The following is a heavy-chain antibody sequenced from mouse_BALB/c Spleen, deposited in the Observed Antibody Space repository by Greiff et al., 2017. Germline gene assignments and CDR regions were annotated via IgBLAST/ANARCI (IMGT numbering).Heavy chain of an antibody. CDR2: IYPGNSDT. CDR3: TNFYYGYDVGFAY. Sequence: VQLQQSGTVLARPGASVKMSCKASGYTFTSYWMHWVKQRPGQGLEWIGAIYPGNSDTSYNQKFKGKAKLTAVTSTSTAYMELSSLTNEDSAVYYCTNFYYGYDVGFAYWGQGTLVTVSA. V-gene: IGHV1-5*01. J-gene: IGHJ3*01. D-gene: IGHD2-2*01. CDR1: GYTFTSYW.